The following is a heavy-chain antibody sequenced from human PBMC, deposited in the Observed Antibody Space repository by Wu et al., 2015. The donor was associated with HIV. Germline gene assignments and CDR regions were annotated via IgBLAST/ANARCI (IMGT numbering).Heavy chain of an antibody. CDR1: GYSFSGYY. J-gene: IGHJ4*02. V-gene: IGHV1-2*02. Sequence: QVQLVQSGAEVKKPGASVRISCKASGYSFSGYYMHWVRQVPGQGLEWMGWINPNNGATNYAQKFQGRVTMTRDTSISTAYMEVSSLRSDDTAVYYCARAPPDYWGQGTLVTVSS. CDR3: ARAPPDY. CDR2: INPNNGAT.